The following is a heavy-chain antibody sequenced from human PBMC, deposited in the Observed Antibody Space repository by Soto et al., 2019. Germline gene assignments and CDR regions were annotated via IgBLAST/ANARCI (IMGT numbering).Heavy chain of an antibody. J-gene: IGHJ6*02. Sequence: GASVKVSCKASGGTFSSYAISWVRQAPGQGLEWMGGIIPIFGTANYAQKFQGRVTITADESTSTAYMELSSLRSEDTAVYYCARDTYSGYDFGKVFPADYYYYGMDVWGQGTTVTVSS. CDR3: ARDTYSGYDFGKVFPADYYYYGMDV. CDR2: IIPIFGTA. V-gene: IGHV1-69*13. CDR1: GGTFSSYA. D-gene: IGHD5-12*01.